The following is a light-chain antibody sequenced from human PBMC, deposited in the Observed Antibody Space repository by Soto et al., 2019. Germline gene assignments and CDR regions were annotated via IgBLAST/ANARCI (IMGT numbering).Light chain of an antibody. CDR2: GAF. Sequence: EIVMTQSRATLSVSPGDRATLSCRASQSVSINLAWYQQKPGQAPRLLIYGAFTRATGIPARFSGSGSGTEFTLTISSLQSEDFAVYYCQQYYDWPITFGQGTRLEIK. CDR3: QQYYDWPIT. J-gene: IGKJ5*01. CDR1: QSVSIN. V-gene: IGKV3-15*01.